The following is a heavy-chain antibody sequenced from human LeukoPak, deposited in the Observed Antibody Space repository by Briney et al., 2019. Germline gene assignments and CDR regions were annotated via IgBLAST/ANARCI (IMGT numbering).Heavy chain of an antibody. CDR3: ARDRLTLVGARGAYYFDY. Sequence: SETLSLTCTVSGGSISSYYWSWIRQPAGKGLEWIGRIYTSGSTNYNPSLKSRVTMSVDTSKNQFSLKLSSVTAADTAVYYRARDRLTLVGARGAYYFDYWGQGTLVTVSS. CDR1: GGSISSYY. V-gene: IGHV4-4*07. D-gene: IGHD1-26*01. J-gene: IGHJ4*02. CDR2: IYTSGST.